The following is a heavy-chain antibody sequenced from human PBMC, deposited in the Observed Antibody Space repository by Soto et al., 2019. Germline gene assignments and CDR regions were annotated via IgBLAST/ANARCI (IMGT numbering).Heavy chain of an antibody. D-gene: IGHD3-9*01. J-gene: IGHJ4*02. Sequence: AGGSLRLSCAASGFTFSSYAMSWVRQAPGKGLEWVSAISDSGGSTYYADSVKGRFTISRDNSKNTLYLQMNSLSAEEKAVYYCAKGTTYYDLLTGYSSFDYWGQGTLVTVSS. CDR1: GFTFSSYA. CDR2: ISDSGGST. V-gene: IGHV3-23*01. CDR3: AKGTTYYDLLTGYSSFDY.